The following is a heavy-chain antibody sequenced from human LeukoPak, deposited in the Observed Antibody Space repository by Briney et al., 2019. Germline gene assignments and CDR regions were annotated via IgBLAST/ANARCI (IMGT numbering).Heavy chain of an antibody. CDR2: INSDGIST. V-gene: IGHV3-74*01. CDR1: RFTFSRYW. CDR3: ARDGNYYDSSGPADY. Sequence: GGSLRLSCAASRFTFSRYWMHWVRRAPGKGLVWVSRINSDGISTSYADSVKGRFTISRDNAKNTLYLQMNSLRAEDTAVYYCARDGNYYDSSGPADYWGQGTLVTVSS. D-gene: IGHD3-22*01. J-gene: IGHJ4*02.